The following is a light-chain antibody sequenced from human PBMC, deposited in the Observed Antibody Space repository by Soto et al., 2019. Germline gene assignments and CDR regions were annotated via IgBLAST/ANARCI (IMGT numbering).Light chain of an antibody. V-gene: IGLV1-40*01. CDR1: TSNIGADYH. Sequence: QSALAQPPSVSGAPGQRVTIFCTGSTSNIGADYHVHWYRQLPGTAPRLLIYGNTNRPSGVPGRFSGSKSGTSASLAITGLQAEDVGNYYCQSYDTSLRAYVFGTGTKVTVL. CDR2: GNT. CDR3: QSYDTSLRAYV. J-gene: IGLJ1*01.